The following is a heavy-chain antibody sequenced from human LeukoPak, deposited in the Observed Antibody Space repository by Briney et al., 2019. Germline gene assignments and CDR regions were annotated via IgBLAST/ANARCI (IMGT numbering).Heavy chain of an antibody. V-gene: IGHV1-18*01. CDR1: GYPFTSNG. CDR3: ARDRSGWLES. J-gene: IGHJ4*02. D-gene: IGHD5-24*01. CDR2: ISPHNGYT. Sequence: ASVKVSCKASGYPFTSNGISWVRQAPGQGLEWMGWISPHNGYTTYAQNLQGRVTMTADTSTNTVYMGLRSLRSDDTAVFYCARDRSGWLESWGQGTLVTVSS.